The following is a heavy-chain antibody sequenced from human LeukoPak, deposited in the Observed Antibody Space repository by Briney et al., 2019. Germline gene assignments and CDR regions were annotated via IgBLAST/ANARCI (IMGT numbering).Heavy chain of an antibody. CDR3: AKDSQWLVGNAFDI. Sequence: PGGYLRLSCAASGFTFSSYWMSWVRQAPGKGLEWVSAISGSGGSTYYADSVKGRFTISRDNSKNTLYLQMNSLRAEDTAVYYCAKDSQWLVGNAFDIWGQGTMVTVSS. J-gene: IGHJ3*02. CDR1: GFTFSSYW. CDR2: ISGSGGST. V-gene: IGHV3-23*01. D-gene: IGHD6-19*01.